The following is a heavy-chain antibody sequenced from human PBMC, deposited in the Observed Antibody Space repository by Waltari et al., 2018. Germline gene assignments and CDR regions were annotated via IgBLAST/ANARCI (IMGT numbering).Heavy chain of an antibody. CDR2: ISSSSSTI. J-gene: IGHJ5*02. CDR1: GFPFRSYS. CDR3: ARDLRGAWFDP. V-gene: IGHV3-48*01. D-gene: IGHD3-16*01. Sequence: EVQLVESGGGLVQPGGSLRLSCHAYGFPFRSYSMNWVRQAPGKGLEWVSYISSSSSTIYYADSVKGRFTISRDNAKNSLYLQMNSLRAEDTAVYYCARDLRGAWFDPWGQGTLVTVSS.